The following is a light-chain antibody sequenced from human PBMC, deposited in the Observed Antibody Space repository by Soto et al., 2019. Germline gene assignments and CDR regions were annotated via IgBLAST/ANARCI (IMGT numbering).Light chain of an antibody. CDR1: SSDVGGYNY. J-gene: IGLJ1*01. V-gene: IGLV2-14*01. CDR2: DVS. Sequence: QSALTQPASVSGSLGQSITISCTGTSSDVGGYNYVSWYQQHPGKAPKLMIYDVSNRPSGVSNRFSGSKSGNTASLTISGLQAEDEADYYCSSYTSSSLYVFGTGTNLTVL. CDR3: SSYTSSSLYV.